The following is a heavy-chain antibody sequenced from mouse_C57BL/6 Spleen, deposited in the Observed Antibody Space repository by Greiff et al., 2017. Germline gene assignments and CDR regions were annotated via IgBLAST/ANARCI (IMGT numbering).Heavy chain of an antibody. D-gene: IGHD1-1*01. CDR2: INPSNGGT. V-gene: IGHV1-53*01. CDR1: GYTFTSYW. J-gene: IGHJ1*03. Sequence: QVLLQQPGTELVKPGASVKLSCKASGYTFTSYWMHWVKQRPGQGLEWIGNINPSNGGTNYNEKFKSKATLTVDKSSSTAYMQLSSLTSEDSAVYYCARWNYYGSSYWYFDVWGTGTTVTVSS. CDR3: ARWNYYGSSYWYFDV.